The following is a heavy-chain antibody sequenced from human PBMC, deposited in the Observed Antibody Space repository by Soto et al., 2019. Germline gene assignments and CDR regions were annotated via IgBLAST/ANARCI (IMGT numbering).Heavy chain of an antibody. CDR3: AVRGFLFGYPNDYYYYGMDG. J-gene: IGHJ6*02. CDR1: GFTFTSSA. V-gene: IGHV1-58*02. D-gene: IGHD3-9*01. CDR2: IVVGSGNT. Sequence: SVKVSCKASGFTFTSSAMQWVRQARGQRLEWIGWIVVGSGNTNYAQKFQERVTITRDMSTSTAYMELSSLRSEDTAVYYCAVRGFLFGYPNDYYYYGMDGRAQRTTVTGSS.